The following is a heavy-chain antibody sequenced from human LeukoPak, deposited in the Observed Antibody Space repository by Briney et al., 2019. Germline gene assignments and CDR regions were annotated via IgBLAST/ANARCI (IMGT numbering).Heavy chain of an antibody. J-gene: IGHJ3*02. V-gene: IGHV3-30*18. D-gene: IGHD2-2*01. CDR2: ISYDGSNK. Sequence: GGSLRLSCAASGFTFSSYGMHWVRQAPGKGLEWVAVISYDGSNKYYADSVKGRFTISRDNSKNTLYLQMNSLRAEDTAVYYCAKDMTGWVYCSSTSCHGMAFDTWGQGTMVTVSS. CDR3: AKDMTGWVYCSSTSCHGMAFDT. CDR1: GFTFSSYG.